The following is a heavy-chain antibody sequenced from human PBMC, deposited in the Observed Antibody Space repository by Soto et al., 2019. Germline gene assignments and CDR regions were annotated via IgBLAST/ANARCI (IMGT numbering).Heavy chain of an antibody. V-gene: IGHV1-69*01. CDR3: ARERRGDFWSGTTPFYGMDV. J-gene: IGHJ6*02. Sequence: QVQLVQSGAEVMKPGSSVKVSCKASGGTFNSYAISWVRQAPGQGLEWMGGIIPIFGTSNYAQKFQGRVTITADESTSTVYMVLSTLRSEDTAVYYCARERRGDFWSGTTPFYGMDVWGQGTAVAVSS. CDR2: IIPIFGTS. D-gene: IGHD3-3*01. CDR1: GGTFNSYA.